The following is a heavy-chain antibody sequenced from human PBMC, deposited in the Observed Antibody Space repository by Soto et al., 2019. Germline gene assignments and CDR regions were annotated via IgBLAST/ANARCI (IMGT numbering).Heavy chain of an antibody. CDR2: VSHDGSNK. CDR1: GFSFRNYG. D-gene: IGHD5-18*01. CDR3: VRDGGGGYSQVDH. V-gene: IGHV3-30*03. J-gene: IGHJ4*02. Sequence: VQLVESGGGVVQPGGSLRLSCVVSGFSFRNYGMHWVRRVAGGGLEWVAVVSHDGSNKYYVDSLKGRFTISRDNSKNTVFLQMDSLGPDDTAVYYCVRDGGGGYSQVDHWGQGTLVIVSS.